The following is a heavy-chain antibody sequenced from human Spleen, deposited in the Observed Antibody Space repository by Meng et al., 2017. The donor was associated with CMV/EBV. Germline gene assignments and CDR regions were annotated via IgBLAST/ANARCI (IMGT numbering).Heavy chain of an antibody. J-gene: IGHJ4*02. CDR1: GGAISSSNW. Sequence: VSGGAISSSNWWSWVRQPPGKGLEWIGGIYHSGSTNYNPSLKNRVTISVDKSKNQFSLKLSSVTAADTAVYYCARRYVDIVTTPFDYWGQGTLVTVSS. CDR2: IYHSGST. D-gene: IGHD5-12*01. CDR3: ARRYVDIVTTPFDY. V-gene: IGHV4-4*02.